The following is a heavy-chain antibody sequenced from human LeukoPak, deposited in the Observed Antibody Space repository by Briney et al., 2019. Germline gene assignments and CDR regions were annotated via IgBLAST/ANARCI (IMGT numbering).Heavy chain of an antibody. V-gene: IGHV1-69*13. D-gene: IGHD5-12*01. CDR3: AREKYSGYDSLCFDY. CDR2: IIPIFGTA. J-gene: IGHJ4*02. Sequence: ASVKVSCKASGGTFSSYAFSWVRQAPGQGLEWMGGIIPIFGTANYAQKFQGRVTITADESTSTAYMELSSLRSEDTAVYYCAREKYSGYDSLCFDYWGQGTLVTVSS. CDR1: GGTFSSYA.